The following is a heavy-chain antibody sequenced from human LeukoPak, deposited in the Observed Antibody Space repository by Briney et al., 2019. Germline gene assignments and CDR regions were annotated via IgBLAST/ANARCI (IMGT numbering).Heavy chain of an antibody. Sequence: GGSLRLSCAASGFTFSSYSMNWVRQAPGKGLEWVSYISSSSSTIYYADSVKGRFTISRDNAKNSLYLQMNSLKTEDTAVYYCTRLMYCSGGSCYSFDYWGQGTLVTVSS. J-gene: IGHJ4*02. CDR3: TRLMYCSGGSCYSFDY. D-gene: IGHD2-15*01. CDR2: ISSSSSTI. CDR1: GFTFSSYS. V-gene: IGHV3-48*01.